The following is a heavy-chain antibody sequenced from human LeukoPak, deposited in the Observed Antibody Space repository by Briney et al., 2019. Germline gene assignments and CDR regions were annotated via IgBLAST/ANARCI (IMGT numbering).Heavy chain of an antibody. CDR3: ARHSKYYYDSSGSYVGYFQH. D-gene: IGHD3-22*01. Sequence: SETLSLTCTVSGGSISSYYWSWIRQPPGKRLEWIGYIYYSGSTSYNPSLKSRVTISVDTSKNQISLKLSSVTAADTAVYYCARHSKYYYDSSGSYVGYFQHWGQGTLVTVSS. CDR1: GGSISSYY. CDR2: IYYSGST. J-gene: IGHJ1*01. V-gene: IGHV4-59*08.